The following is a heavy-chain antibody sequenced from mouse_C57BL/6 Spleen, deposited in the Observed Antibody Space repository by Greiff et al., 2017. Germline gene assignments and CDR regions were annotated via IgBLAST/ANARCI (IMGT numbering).Heavy chain of an antibody. J-gene: IGHJ3*01. CDR3: ARQGDNYYGSSAWFAY. V-gene: IGHV5-6*01. CDR1: GFTFSSYG. Sequence: EVQGVESGGDLVKPGGSLKLSCAASGFTFSSYGMSWVRQTPDKRLEWVATISSGGSYTYYPDSVKGRFTISRDNAKNTLYLQMSSLKSEDTAMYYCARQGDNYYGSSAWFAYWGQGTLVTVSA. CDR2: ISSGGSYT. D-gene: IGHD1-1*01.